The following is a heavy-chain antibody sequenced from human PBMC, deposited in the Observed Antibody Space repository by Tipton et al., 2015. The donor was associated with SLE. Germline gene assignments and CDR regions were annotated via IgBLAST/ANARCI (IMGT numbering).Heavy chain of an antibody. V-gene: IGHV3-49*04. J-gene: IGHJ4*02. CDR2: IRSQSYGGTA. CDR1: GFAFGDFA. CDR3: ISEES. Sequence: RSLRLSCTASGFAFGDFALSWVRHASGKGLEWVGFIRSQSYGGTAEYAASVKDRFTISRDDSKSVGYLQMDSLRSEDTGVYYCISEESWGQGTQVTVSA.